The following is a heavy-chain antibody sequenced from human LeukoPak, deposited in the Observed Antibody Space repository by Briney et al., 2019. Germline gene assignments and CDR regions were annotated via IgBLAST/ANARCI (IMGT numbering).Heavy chain of an antibody. V-gene: IGHV4-30-4*01. D-gene: IGHD3-9*01. CDR1: GGPISSNKDY. CDR2: IYYSGTT. J-gene: IGHJ4*02. CDR3: ARGRPYYDALTSRFTIGWVDY. Sequence: SETLSLTCTVSGGPISSNKDYWSWLRQPPGKGLEWIGYIYYSGTTYYNLSLKSRVSISVDTSKNQFSLNLSSVTAEDTAVYYCARGRPYYDALTSRFTIGWVDYWGQGNLVTVSS.